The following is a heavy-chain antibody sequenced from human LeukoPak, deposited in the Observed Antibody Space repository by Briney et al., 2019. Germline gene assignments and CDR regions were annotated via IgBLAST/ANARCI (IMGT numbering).Heavy chain of an antibody. Sequence: ASVKVSCKASGYTFTGYYMHWVRQAPGQGLEWMGWINPNSGGTNYAQKFQGRVTMTRDTSISTAYMELSRLRSDDTAVYCCARVGPQAAAAPFDYWGQGTLVTVSS. CDR2: INPNSGGT. J-gene: IGHJ4*02. CDR1: GYTFTGYY. D-gene: IGHD6-13*01. V-gene: IGHV1-2*02. CDR3: ARVGPQAAAAPFDY.